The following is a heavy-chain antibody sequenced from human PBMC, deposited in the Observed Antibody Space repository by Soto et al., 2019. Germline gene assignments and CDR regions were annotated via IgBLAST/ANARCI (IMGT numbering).Heavy chain of an antibody. J-gene: IGHJ5*02. D-gene: IGHD5-12*01. CDR3: FTIADSGAMYRVDT. CDR1: GGSVNIGSFY. Sequence: SDTLSLTSTVSGGSVNIGSFYWSWIRQPPGKGLEWIGHMYYTGSTNYNPSLKRRVTISSGTSKNQFSLKVNSVTAAETAVYYCFTIADSGAMYRVDTWGQGTL. V-gene: IGHV4-61*01. CDR2: MYYTGST.